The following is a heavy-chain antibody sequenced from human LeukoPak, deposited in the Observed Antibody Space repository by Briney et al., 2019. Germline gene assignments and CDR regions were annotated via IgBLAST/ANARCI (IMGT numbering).Heavy chain of an antibody. V-gene: IGHV2-5*02. CDR2: IYWDDDK. J-gene: IGHJ3*02. CDR3: AHRAITMVRGVRDAFDI. Sequence: SGPTLLHPTPPLTLTCTFSGFALSTSGVGVGWIRQPPVKALEWLPLIYWDDDKRYSPSLKSRLTITKDTSKNQVVLTITDIAPVDTATYYCAHRAITMVRGVRDAFDIWGQGTMVTVSS. D-gene: IGHD3-10*01. CDR1: GFALSTSGVG.